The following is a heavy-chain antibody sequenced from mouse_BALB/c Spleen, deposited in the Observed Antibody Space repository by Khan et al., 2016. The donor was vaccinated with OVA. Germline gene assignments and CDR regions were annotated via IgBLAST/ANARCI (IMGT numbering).Heavy chain of an antibody. CDR2: VYPGDGRA. Sequence: QVQLQQPGAELVKPGASVKLSCKASGYTFTNYWVHWVKQRPGQGLEWIGEVYPGDGRADYNEKFKTKATLTVDKSSNTAFMQLSSLTSEDSAVYSCARTAYFGNYFDSWGQGTTLTVSS. CDR1: GYTFTNYW. D-gene: IGHD2-10*01. V-gene: IGHV1S81*02. CDR3: ARTAYFGNYFDS. J-gene: IGHJ2*01.